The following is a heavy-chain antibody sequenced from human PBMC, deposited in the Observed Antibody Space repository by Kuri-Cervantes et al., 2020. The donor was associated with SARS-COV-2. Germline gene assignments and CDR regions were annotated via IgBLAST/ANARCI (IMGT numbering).Heavy chain of an antibody. D-gene: IGHD3-22*01. CDR2: ISSSRSTI. J-gene: IGHJ3*02. CDR3: ARPYDYDSSGYYLERAFDI. V-gene: IGHV3-48*01. Sequence: GGSLRLSCAASGFTFSSYSMNWVRQAPGKGLEWVSYISSSRSTIYYADSVKGRFTISRDNAKNSLYLQMNSLRAGDTAVYYCARPYDYDSSGYYLERAFDIWGQGTMVTVSS. CDR1: GFTFSSYS.